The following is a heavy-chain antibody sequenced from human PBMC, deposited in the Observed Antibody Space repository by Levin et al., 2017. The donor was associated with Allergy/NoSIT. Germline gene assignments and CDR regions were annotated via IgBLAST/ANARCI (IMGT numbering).Heavy chain of an antibody. CDR1: GFTFSRFW. CDR3: ASKGWTGAAALDT. CDR2: IKQDGSEK. D-gene: IGHD3/OR15-3a*01. Sequence: GGSLRLSCAASGFTFSRFWMSWVRQAPGKGLEWVANIKQDGSEKYYVDSVKGRFTISRDNVRNSLYLQMNSLRADDTAVYHCASKGWTGAAALDTWGQGTMVTVSS. V-gene: IGHV3-7*01. J-gene: IGHJ3*02.